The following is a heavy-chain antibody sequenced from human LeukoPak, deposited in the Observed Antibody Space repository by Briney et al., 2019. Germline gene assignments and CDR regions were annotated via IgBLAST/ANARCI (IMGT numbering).Heavy chain of an antibody. CDR2: IYYSGST. D-gene: IGHD1-26*01. V-gene: IGHV4-39*01. CDR3: VRQKFSGSYSYYYYYMDV. CDR1: GGSINSSTYY. Sequence: SETLSLTCIVSGGSINSSTYYWGWIRQPPGKGLAWIGSIYYSGSTYYNPSLKSRVTISVDTSKKQFSLKLSSVTAADTAVYFCVRQKFSGSYSYYYYYMDVWGKGTTVTAS. J-gene: IGHJ6*03.